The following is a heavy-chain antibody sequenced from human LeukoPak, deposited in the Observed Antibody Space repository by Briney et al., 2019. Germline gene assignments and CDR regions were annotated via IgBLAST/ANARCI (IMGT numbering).Heavy chain of an antibody. CDR3: AELGITMIGGV. V-gene: IGHV3-48*03. D-gene: IGHD3-10*02. CDR2: IGSIATTM. CDR1: QFPFSSFE. Sequence: GGSLRLSCAASQFPFSSFEMNWVRQAPGKGLEWVAYIGSIATTMYYADSVKGRFTISRDNAKNSLYLQMNSLRAEDTAVYYCAELGITMIGGVWGKGTTVTISS. J-gene: IGHJ6*04.